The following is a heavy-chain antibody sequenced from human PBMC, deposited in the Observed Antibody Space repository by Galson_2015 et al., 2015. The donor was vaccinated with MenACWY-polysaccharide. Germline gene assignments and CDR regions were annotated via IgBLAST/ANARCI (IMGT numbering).Heavy chain of an antibody. CDR2: ISSSSSTI. J-gene: IGHJ4*02. Sequence: SLRLSCAASGFSFSTYRMNWVRQVPGKGPEWASHISSSSSTIYYADSVKGRFTISRDNAKNSLYLQMNSLRDEDTAVYYCATGPSGYYRFDSWGQGTLVTVSS. CDR1: GFSFSTYR. V-gene: IGHV3-48*02. CDR3: ATGPSGYYRFDS. D-gene: IGHD3-22*01.